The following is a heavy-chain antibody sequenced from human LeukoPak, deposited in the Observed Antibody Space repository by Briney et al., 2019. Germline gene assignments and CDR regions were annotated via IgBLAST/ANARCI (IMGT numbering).Heavy chain of an antibody. D-gene: IGHD3-22*01. J-gene: IGHJ3*02. CDR1: GGSISSGSYY. V-gene: IGHV4-61*02. CDR3: ARDWYYYDSSGYRGWAFDI. Sequence: SQTLSLTCTVSGGSISSGSYYWSWIRQPAGKGLEWIGRIYTSGSTNYNHSLKSRVTISVDTSKNQFSLKLSSVTAADTAVYYCARDWYYYDSSGYRGWAFDIWGQGTMVTVSS. CDR2: IYTSGST.